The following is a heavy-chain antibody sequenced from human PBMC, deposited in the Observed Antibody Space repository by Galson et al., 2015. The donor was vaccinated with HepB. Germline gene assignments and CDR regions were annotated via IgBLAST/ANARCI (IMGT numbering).Heavy chain of an antibody. CDR3: AREGWGYYYYGMDV. J-gene: IGHJ6*02. V-gene: IGHV3-7*05. CDR2: IKQDGSEK. CDR1: GFIFNTYW. Sequence: SLRLSCAASGFIFNTYWMTWVRQAPGKGLEWVASIKQDGSEKSYVDSVKGRFTISRDNAKYSLYLQGNSLRVEDTAVYYCAREGWGYYYYGMDVWGQGTTVTVSS. D-gene: IGHD7-27*01.